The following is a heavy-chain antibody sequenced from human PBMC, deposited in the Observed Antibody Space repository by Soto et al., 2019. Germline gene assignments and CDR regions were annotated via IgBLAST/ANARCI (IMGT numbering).Heavy chain of an antibody. CDR3: ARCRFLEWLWTYYYYGMDV. CDR1: GGTFSSYA. J-gene: IGHJ6*02. D-gene: IGHD3-3*01. CDR2: IIPIFGTA. Sequence: SVKVSCKASGGTFSSYAISWVRQAPGQGLEWMGGIIPIFGTANYAQKFQGRVTITADESTSTAYMELSSLRSEDTAVYYCARCRFLEWLWTYYYYGMDVWGQGTTVTVSS. V-gene: IGHV1-69*13.